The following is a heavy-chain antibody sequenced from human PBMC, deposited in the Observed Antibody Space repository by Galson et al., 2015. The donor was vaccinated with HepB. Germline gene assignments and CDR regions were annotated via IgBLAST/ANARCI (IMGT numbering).Heavy chain of an antibody. D-gene: IGHD3-3*01. CDR3: ARAVSGEANLQYFFY. CDR1: GGTFSRYA. Sequence: SVKVSCKASGGTFSRYAISWVRQAPGQGPEWMGGIIPIFGKANYAQKFRGRVRITADESTSTVYMELSSLRSEDTAVYYCARAVSGEANLQYFFYWGQGTLVTVSS. V-gene: IGHV1-69*13. CDR2: IIPIFGKA. J-gene: IGHJ4*02.